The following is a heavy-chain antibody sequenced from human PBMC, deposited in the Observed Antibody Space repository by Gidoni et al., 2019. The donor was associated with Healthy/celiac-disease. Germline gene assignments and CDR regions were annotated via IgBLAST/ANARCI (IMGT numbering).Heavy chain of an antibody. J-gene: IGHJ6*03. CDR3: AREGYYGSGSYYNYYYYMDV. Sequence: QVQLVESVGGVVQPGRSLRLSCAASGFTFSLYAIHWVRQAPGKGLEWVAVRSYDGSNKYYAESVKCRFNSSRDNSKNTLYLQMNSLRAEDTDVYYCAREGYYGSGSYYNYYYYMDVWGKGTTVTVSS. CDR2: RSYDGSNK. D-gene: IGHD3-10*01. CDR1: GFTFSLYA. V-gene: IGHV3-30-3*01.